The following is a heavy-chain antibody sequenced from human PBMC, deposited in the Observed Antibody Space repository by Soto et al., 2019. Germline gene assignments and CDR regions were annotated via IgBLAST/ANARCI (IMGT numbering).Heavy chain of an antibody. CDR1: SSLIRSSSYY. J-gene: IGHJ6*02. CDR2: IYYSGST. D-gene: IGHD6-13*01. Sequence: KTSERVSNSGTLASSLIRSSSYYWGWIRQPPGKRLEWIGSIYYSGSTYYNPSLKSRVTISVDTSKNQFSLKLSSVTAADTAVYYCARPDSSWYGMDVWGQGTTVTVSS. V-gene: IGHV4-39*01. CDR3: ARPDSSWYGMDV.